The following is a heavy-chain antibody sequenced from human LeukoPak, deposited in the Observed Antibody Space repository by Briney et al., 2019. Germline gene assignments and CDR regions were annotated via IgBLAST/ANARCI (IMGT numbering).Heavy chain of an antibody. CDR3: ARDRVVVTAVHYSDY. Sequence: PGGSLRLSCAASGFTFSSFGMHWVRQAPGKGLEWVAVIWYDASDRYYADSVKGRFTISRDNAKNSLYLQMNSLRDEDTAVYYCARDRVVVTAVHYSDYWGQGSLVTVSS. J-gene: IGHJ4*02. CDR2: IWYDASDR. V-gene: IGHV3-33*01. CDR1: GFTFSSFG. D-gene: IGHD2-21*02.